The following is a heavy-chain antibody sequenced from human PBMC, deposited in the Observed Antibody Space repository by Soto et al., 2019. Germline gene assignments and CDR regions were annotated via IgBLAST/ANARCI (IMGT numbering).Heavy chain of an antibody. CDR1: GGSISSGGYY. V-gene: IGHV4-31*03. Sequence: QVQLQESGPGLVKPSQTLSLTCTVSGGSISSGGYYWYWIRQHPGKGLEWIGYIYYSGTTYYNPXLQRRLTLSVXXSXDXXSLKLSSVTAADTAVYYCAASCVACGGFNYYGMDVWGQGTTVTVSS. J-gene: IGHJ6*02. CDR2: IYYSGTT. D-gene: IGHD2-21*01. CDR3: AASCVACGGFNYYGMDV.